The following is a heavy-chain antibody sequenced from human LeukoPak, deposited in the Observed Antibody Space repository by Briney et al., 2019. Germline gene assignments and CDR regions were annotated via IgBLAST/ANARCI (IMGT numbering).Heavy chain of an antibody. D-gene: IGHD5-18*01. Sequence: GESLKISCKGSGYSFTSYWIGWVRQMPGKGLEWMGIIYPGDSDTRYSPSFQGQVTISADKSISTAYLQWSSLKASDTAMYYCARGHLGDTAMVDDAFDIWGQGTMVIVSP. CDR2: IYPGDSDT. CDR1: GYSFTSYW. CDR3: ARGHLGDTAMVDDAFDI. V-gene: IGHV5-51*01. J-gene: IGHJ3*02.